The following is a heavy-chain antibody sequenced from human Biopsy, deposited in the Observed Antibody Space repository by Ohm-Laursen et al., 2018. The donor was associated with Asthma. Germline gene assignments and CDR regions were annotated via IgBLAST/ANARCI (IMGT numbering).Heavy chain of an antibody. D-gene: IGHD3-3*01. CDR1: GFTFGDYC. CDR3: ARTFHFWSPYHAEHYQL. CDR2: IKHDGSEK. J-gene: IGHJ1*01. Sequence: GSLRLSCTASGFTFGDYCMSWVRQVPGQELEWVANIKHDGSEKNHVDSLKGRFTISRDNAKNLLFLQKNSLRAEDTAVYYCARTFHFWSPYHAEHYQLWGQGTLVTVSS. V-gene: IGHV3-7*01.